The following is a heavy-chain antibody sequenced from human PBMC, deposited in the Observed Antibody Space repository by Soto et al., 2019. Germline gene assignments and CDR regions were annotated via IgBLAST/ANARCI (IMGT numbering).Heavy chain of an antibody. Sequence: GGSLRLSCAASGFTFSSYGMHWVRQAPGKGLEWVAVIWYDGSNKYYADSVKGRFTISRDNSKNTLYLQMNSLRAEDTAVYYCARSYYGSRSNDAFDIWGQGTMVTVSS. D-gene: IGHD3-10*01. V-gene: IGHV3-33*01. CDR3: ARSYYGSRSNDAFDI. CDR1: GFTFSSYG. CDR2: IWYDGSNK. J-gene: IGHJ3*02.